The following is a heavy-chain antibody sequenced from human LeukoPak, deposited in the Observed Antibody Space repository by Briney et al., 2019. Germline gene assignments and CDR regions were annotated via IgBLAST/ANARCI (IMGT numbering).Heavy chain of an antibody. CDR3: ARPAVAAPDAFDI. J-gene: IGHJ3*02. V-gene: IGHV1-69*13. CDR2: IIPIFGTA. Sequence: ASVKVSCKASGGTFSSYAISWARQAPGQGLEWMGGIIPIFGTANYAQKFQGRVTITADESTSTAYMELSSLRSEDTAVYYCARPAVAAPDAFDIWGQGTMVTVSS. CDR1: GGTFSSYA. D-gene: IGHD6-19*01.